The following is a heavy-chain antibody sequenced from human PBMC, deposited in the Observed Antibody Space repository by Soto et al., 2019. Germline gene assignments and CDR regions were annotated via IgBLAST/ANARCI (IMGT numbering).Heavy chain of an antibody. CDR2: INHSGST. CDR1: GGSFSGYY. J-gene: IGHJ5*02. CDR3: ASLGEWLRLFDP. D-gene: IGHD5-12*01. V-gene: IGHV4-34*01. Sequence: SETLSLTCAVYGGSFSGYYWSWIRQPPGKGLEWIGEINHSGSTNYNPSLKSRVTISVDTSKNQFSLKLSSVTAADTAVYYCASLGEWLRLFDPWGQGTLVTVSS.